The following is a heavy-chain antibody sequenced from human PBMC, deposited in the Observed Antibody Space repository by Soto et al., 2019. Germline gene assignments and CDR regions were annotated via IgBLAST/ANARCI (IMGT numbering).Heavy chain of an antibody. CDR3: AKVAPFILGSPF. J-gene: IGHJ4*02. D-gene: IGHD2-21*01. CDR1: GFDFSGSE. V-gene: IGHV3-48*03. CDR2: ITGSGGVM. Sequence: RRLSCTASGFDFSGSEMNWFRQAPGKGLEWVAYITGSGGVMFHADSVKGRFSISRDNAKNSLFLEMSDLTADDTGVYYCAKVAPFILGSPFWGQGTLVTAPQ.